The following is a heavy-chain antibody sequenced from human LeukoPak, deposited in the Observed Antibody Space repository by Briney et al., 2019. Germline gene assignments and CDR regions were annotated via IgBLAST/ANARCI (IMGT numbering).Heavy chain of an antibody. CDR1: GYTLTELS. Sequence: ASVKDSCKVSGYTLTELSMHWVRQAPGKGLEWMGGFDPEDGETIYAQKFQGRVTMTEDTSTDTAYMELSSLRSEDTAVYYCATLNIAAGEDFDYWGQGTLATVSS. V-gene: IGHV1-24*01. CDR3: ATLNIAAGEDFDY. D-gene: IGHD6-6*01. CDR2: FDPEDGET. J-gene: IGHJ4*02.